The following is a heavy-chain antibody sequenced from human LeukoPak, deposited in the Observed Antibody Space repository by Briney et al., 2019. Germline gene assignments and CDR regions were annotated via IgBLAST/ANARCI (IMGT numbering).Heavy chain of an antibody. Sequence: GASVKVSCKASGYTFTSYDINWVRQATGQGLEWMGWMNPNSGNTGYAQKFQGRVTMTRNTSISTAYMELSSLRSEDTAVYYCARVPPDYYDTSGYYMGVWGKGTTVTVSS. D-gene: IGHD3-22*01. CDR3: ARVPPDYYDTSGYYMGV. J-gene: IGHJ6*03. CDR2: MNPNSGNT. CDR1: GYTFTSYD. V-gene: IGHV1-8*01.